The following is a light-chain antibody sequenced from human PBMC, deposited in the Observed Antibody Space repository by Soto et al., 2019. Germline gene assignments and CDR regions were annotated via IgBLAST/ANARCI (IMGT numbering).Light chain of an antibody. CDR2: DAS. J-gene: IGKJ1*01. Sequence: EIVLTQSPATLSLSPGERATLSCRASQSVSSYLAWYQQKPGQAPRLLIYDASNRATGIPARFSGSGSGADSTLTISSLEPEDFAVYYCQQRSNWPHVTFGQGTK. CDR3: QQRSNWPHVT. CDR1: QSVSSY. V-gene: IGKV3-11*01.